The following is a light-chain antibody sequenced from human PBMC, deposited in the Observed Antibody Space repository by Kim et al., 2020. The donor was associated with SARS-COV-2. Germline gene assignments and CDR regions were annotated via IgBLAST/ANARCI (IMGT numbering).Light chain of an antibody. V-gene: IGLV2-14*03. CDR2: DVS. J-gene: IGLJ3*02. CDR3: SSYTSTTTLV. CDR1: SSDIGLYNY. Sequence: QSALTQPASVSGSPGQSITISCTGTSSDIGLYNYVSWYQQHPGKAPKVMIYDVSNRPSGVSNRFSGSKSGNTASLTISGLQGEDEADYYCSSYTSTTTLVFGGGTQLTVL.